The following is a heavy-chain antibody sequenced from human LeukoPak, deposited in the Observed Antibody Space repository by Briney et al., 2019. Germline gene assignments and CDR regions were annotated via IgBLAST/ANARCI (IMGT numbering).Heavy chain of an antibody. J-gene: IGHJ5*01. CDR3: TRDGSGWSDS. Sequence: GGSLRLSCVVSGFSLDSYWMSWVRQAPGKGPEWVANINQEGSEKYYVDSVKGRFSISRDNAKNSLYLQMNNLRAEDTAVYFCTRDGSGWSDSWGQGTLVTVSS. D-gene: IGHD3-3*01. V-gene: IGHV3-7*01. CDR1: GFSLDSYW. CDR2: INQEGSEK.